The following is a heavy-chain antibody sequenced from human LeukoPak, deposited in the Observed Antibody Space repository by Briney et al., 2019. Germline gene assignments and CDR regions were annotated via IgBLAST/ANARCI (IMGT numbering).Heavy chain of an antibody. CDR1: GFPFRSYS. CDR3: AREEMATITS. CDR2: ISSSSSYI. V-gene: IGHV3-21*01. J-gene: IGHJ5*02. Sequence: GSLGLSCAASGFPFRSYSMNWVRQAPGKGLEWVSSISSSSSYIYYADSVKGRFTISRDNAKNSLYLQMNSLRAEDTAVYYCAREEMATITSWGQGTLVTVSS. D-gene: IGHD5-24*01.